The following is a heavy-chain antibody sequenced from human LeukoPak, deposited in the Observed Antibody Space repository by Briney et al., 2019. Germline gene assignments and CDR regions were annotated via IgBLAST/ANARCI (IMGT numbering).Heavy chain of an antibody. CDR3: ARDGNDCSSISCYADY. Sequence: GGSLRLSCAASGFTFNSYSMKWVRQAPGKGLEWVSSISSSSSYIYYADSVKGRFTISRDNAKDTLYLQINSLRVEDTAVYYCARDGNDCSSISCYADYWGQGTLVTVTS. J-gene: IGHJ4*02. V-gene: IGHV3-21*01. CDR2: ISSSSSYI. D-gene: IGHD2-2*01. CDR1: GFTFNSYS.